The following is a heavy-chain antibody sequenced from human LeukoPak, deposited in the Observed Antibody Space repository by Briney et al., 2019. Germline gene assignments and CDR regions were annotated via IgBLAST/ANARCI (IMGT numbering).Heavy chain of an antibody. CDR3: AGNRGYSYGYDYYYYYMDV. V-gene: IGHV4-34*01. CDR2: INHSGST. Sequence: SETLSLTCAVYGGSFSGYYWSWIRQPPGKGLEWTGEINHSGSTNYNPSLKSRVTISVDTSKNQFSLKLSSVTAADTAVYYCAGNRGYSYGYDYYYYYMDVWGKGTTVTVSS. D-gene: IGHD5-18*01. CDR1: GGSFSGYY. J-gene: IGHJ6*03.